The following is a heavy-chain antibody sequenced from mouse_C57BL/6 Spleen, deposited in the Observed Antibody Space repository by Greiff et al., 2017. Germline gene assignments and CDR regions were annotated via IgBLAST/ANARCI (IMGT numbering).Heavy chain of an antibody. CDR2: ICGDGST. J-gene: IGHJ4*01. CDR1: GFSFTSYG. D-gene: IGHD2-4*01. CDR3: AKPKDDYRVYAMDY. V-gene: IGHV2-3*01. Sequence: QVQLKESGPGLVAPSQSLSITCTVSGFSFTSYGVSWVRQPPGKGLEWLGVICGDGSTNYHSAIITRMSMSKANSKSQVFLKLTSLQTDDTATYYCAKPKDDYRVYAMDYWGQGTSVTVSS.